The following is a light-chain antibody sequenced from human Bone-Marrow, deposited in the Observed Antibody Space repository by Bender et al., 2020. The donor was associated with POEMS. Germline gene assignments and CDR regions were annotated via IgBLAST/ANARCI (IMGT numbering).Light chain of an antibody. CDR3: SSRAGSNRWV. Sequence: SYVLTQAPSVSVAPGKTARITCGGNIIGSKRVHWYQQKPGQAPVLVVYDDRDRPSGVPDRFSGSKSGNTASLTLSGLQAEDAADYFCSSRAGSNRWVFGGGTTVTVL. V-gene: IGLV3-21*03. CDR2: DDR. J-gene: IGLJ3*02. CDR1: IIGSKR.